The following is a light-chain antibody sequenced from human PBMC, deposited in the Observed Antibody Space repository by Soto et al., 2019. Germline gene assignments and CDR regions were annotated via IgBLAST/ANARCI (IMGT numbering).Light chain of an antibody. CDR1: QSVSSN. V-gene: IGKV3-20*01. CDR3: QQYGGSPRT. J-gene: IGKJ1*01. Sequence: ETVMTQTPATLSVSPGERATLSCRASQSVSSNLAWYQQKPGQAPRLLIHGASNRATGIPDRFSGSGSGTDFTLTITRLEPEDFAVYYCQQYGGSPRTFGQGTKVDIK. CDR2: GAS.